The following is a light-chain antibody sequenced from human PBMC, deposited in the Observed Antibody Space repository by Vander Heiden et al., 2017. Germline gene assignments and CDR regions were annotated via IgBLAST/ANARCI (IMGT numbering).Light chain of an antibody. Sequence: EIVLSQSPPTLSLSPRERATIYCRASQSIISYLAWYQQKPGQAPRLLIYDASNRAPGIPARFSGSGSGTDFTLTISSLQPEDFAIYYCQQYDNWHPHTFGARTKLEIK. CDR1: QSIISY. CDR2: DAS. V-gene: IGKV3-11*01. J-gene: IGKJ4*01. CDR3: QQYDNWHPHT.